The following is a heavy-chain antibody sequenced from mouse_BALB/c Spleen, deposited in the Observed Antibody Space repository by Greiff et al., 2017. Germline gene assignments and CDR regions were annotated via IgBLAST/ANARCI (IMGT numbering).Heavy chain of an antibody. D-gene: IGHD1-2*01. V-gene: IGHV3-6*02. CDR1: GYSITSGYY. Sequence: EVQLVESGPGLVKPSQSLSLTCSVTGYSITSGYYWNWIRQFPGNQLEWMGYISYDGSNNYNPSLKNRISITRDTSKNQFFLKLNSVTTEDTATYYCARALYGYDAMDYWGQGTSVTVSS. J-gene: IGHJ4*01. CDR3: ARALYGYDAMDY. CDR2: ISYDGSN.